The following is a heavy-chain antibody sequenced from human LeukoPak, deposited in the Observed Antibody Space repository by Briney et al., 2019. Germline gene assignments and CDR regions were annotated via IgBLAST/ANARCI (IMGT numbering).Heavy chain of an antibody. J-gene: IGHJ4*02. V-gene: IGHV5-51*01. CDR3: ARATGDDGYFDY. CDR2: LYPGDSET. CDR1: GYSFVNYW. Sequence: GESLKISCKGSGYSFVNYWIGWVRHMPGKGLEWMGILYPGDSETRYSPSFQGQVTISVDKSISTAFLQWSSLKASDTAIYYCARATGDDGYFDYWGQGTLVTVSS.